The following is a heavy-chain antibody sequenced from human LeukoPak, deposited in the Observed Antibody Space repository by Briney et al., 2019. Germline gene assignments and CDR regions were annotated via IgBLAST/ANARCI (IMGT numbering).Heavy chain of an antibody. CDR1: GFTFNSYW. Sequence: GGSLRLSCAASGFTFNSYWMSWVRQAPGKGLEWVAFVRHDGSNEYYVGSVKGRFTISRDKSKNTLYLQMNSLRVEDTAVYSCAKESDSGYHSEGPRNWGQGTLVTVSS. V-gene: IGHV3-30*02. D-gene: IGHD5-12*01. J-gene: IGHJ4*02. CDR3: AKESDSGYHSEGPRN. CDR2: VRHDGSNE.